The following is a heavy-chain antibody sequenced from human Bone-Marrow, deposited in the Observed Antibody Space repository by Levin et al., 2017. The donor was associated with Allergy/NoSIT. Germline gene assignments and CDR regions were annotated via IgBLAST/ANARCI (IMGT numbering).Heavy chain of an antibody. V-gene: IGHV5-51*01. Sequence: GGSLRLSCQASGSKFADYWIGWVRQMPGKGLEWMGIIYPDDSDIIYSRSFRGHVTISADKSTTTAYLQWSSLKASDTAMYYCARRRYGPIDSWGQGTLVTVSS. CDR2: IYPDDSDI. CDR1: GSKFADYW. D-gene: IGHD4/OR15-4a*01. J-gene: IGHJ5*01. CDR3: ARRRYGPIDS.